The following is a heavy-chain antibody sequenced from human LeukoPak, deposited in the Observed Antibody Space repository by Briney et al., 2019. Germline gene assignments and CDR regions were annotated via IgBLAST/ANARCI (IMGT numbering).Heavy chain of an antibody. CDR2: IYYKGNA. V-gene: IGHV4-59*01. CDR1: GGSISIYY. Sequence: SETLSLTCSVSGGSISIYYWSWIRQPPGKGLEGIGQIYYKGNADYNPSLKRRVTLSVDTSKNQFSLKLTAMPAADTAVYYCAKFGVDYDMIVWGQGTTVTVS. CDR3: AKFGVDYDMIV. D-gene: IGHD3-16*01. J-gene: IGHJ6*02.